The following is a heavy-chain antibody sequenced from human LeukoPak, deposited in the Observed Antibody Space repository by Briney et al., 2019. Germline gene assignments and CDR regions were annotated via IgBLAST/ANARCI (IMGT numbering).Heavy chain of an antibody. CDR3: ARDSVPNDFWSGYLGY. Sequence: SETLSLTCTVSGGSISSGDFYWSWIRQPPGKGLEWIGYIYYSGSTYYNPSLKSRVTISVDASKNQFSLKLSSVTAADTAVYYCARDSVPNDFWSGYLGYWGQGTLVTVSS. D-gene: IGHD3-3*01. CDR2: IYYSGST. J-gene: IGHJ4*02. V-gene: IGHV4-30-4*08. CDR1: GGSISSGDFY.